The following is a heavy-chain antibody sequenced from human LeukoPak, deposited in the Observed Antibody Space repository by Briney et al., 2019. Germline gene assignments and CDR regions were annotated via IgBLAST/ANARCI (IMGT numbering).Heavy chain of an antibody. J-gene: IGHJ4*02. CDR2: ITNGGNYT. D-gene: IGHD2-21*02. Sequence: GGSLRLSCAASTFTFSSYAMNWVRQAPGKGLEWVSGITNGGNYTFYADSVKGWFTISRDNSKNTLYLQMNSLRADDTAVYYCASGHGTTIGTFDYWGQGTLVTVSS. V-gene: IGHV3-23*01. CDR3: ASGHGTTIGTFDY. CDR1: TFTFSSYA.